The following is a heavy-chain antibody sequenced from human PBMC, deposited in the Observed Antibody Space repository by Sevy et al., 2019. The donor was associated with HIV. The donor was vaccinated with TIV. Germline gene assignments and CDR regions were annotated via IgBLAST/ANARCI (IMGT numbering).Heavy chain of an antibody. D-gene: IGHD5-12*01. CDR1: GRTLTQLS. V-gene: IGHV1-24*01. Sequence: ASVKVSCKVSGRTLTQLSIHWVRQAPGKGLEWMATFDPEDDEKIYAQKFQGRVTMTEDTSTDTAYMELSRLRSEDTAVYYCATTKDYYESSGYPFDYWGQGTLVTVSS. CDR2: FDPEDDEK. J-gene: IGHJ4*02. CDR3: ATTKDYYESSGYPFDY.